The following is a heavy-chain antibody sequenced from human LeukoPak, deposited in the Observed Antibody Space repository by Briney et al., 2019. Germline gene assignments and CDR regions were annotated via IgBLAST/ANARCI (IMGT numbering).Heavy chain of an antibody. D-gene: IGHD2-15*01. Sequence: GASVKVSCKASGYTFTGYYMHWVRQAPGQGLEWMGWINPNSGGTNYAQKFQGRVTMTRDTSISTAYMELSRPRSDDTAVYYCARYTHCSGGSCFGYWGQGTLVTVSS. V-gene: IGHV1-2*02. J-gene: IGHJ4*02. CDR3: ARYTHCSGGSCFGY. CDR2: INPNSGGT. CDR1: GYTFTGYY.